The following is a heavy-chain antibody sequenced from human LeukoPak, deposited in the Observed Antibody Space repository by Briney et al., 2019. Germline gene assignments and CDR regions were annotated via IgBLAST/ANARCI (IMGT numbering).Heavy chain of an antibody. CDR2: MYDRGIT. J-gene: IGHJ1*01. Sequence: PSETLSLTCSVSGRSISSSSYYWGWLRPAPGRGLEWIANMYDRGITYYSPSLKSRVTISRDASKTQFTLKLNSVTAAGTAVYYCARQFYESRSPHAKYFLQWGEGALVSVSS. CDR1: GRSISSSSYY. V-gene: IGHV4-39*01. D-gene: IGHD3-22*01. CDR3: ARQFYESRSPHAKYFLQ.